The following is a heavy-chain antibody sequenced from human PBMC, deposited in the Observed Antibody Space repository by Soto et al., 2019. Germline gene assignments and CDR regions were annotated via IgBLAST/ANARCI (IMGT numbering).Heavy chain of an antibody. CDR2: INAGNGNT. J-gene: IGHJ4*02. Sequence: ASVKVSCKASGYTFTSYAMHWVRQAPGQRLEWMGWINAGNGNTKYSQKFQGRVTITRNTSVSTAYMELSSLRSEDTAVYYCARAPLHDYGDYWGQGTLVTVSS. CDR3: ARAPLHDYGDY. D-gene: IGHD4-17*01. CDR1: GYTFTSYA. V-gene: IGHV1-3*01.